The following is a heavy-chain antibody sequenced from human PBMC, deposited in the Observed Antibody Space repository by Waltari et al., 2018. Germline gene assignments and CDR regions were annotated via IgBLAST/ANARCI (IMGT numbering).Heavy chain of an antibody. Sequence: QVQLVQSGAEVKKPGASVKVSCKASGYTFTSYDINWVRQATGQGLEWMGWMNPISGNTGHAKKFQGRVTITRNTYISTDYMELSSLRSEDTAVYYCARVGSSSNFYYYMDVWGKGTTVTISS. CDR1: GYTFTSYD. CDR2: MNPISGNT. CDR3: ARVGSSSNFYYYMDV. V-gene: IGHV1-8*03. D-gene: IGHD6-6*01. J-gene: IGHJ6*03.